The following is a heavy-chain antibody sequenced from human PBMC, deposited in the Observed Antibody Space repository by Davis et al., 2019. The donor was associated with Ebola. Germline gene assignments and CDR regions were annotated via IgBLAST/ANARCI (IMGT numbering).Heavy chain of an antibody. Sequence: MPSETLSLTCTVSGGSISSYYWSWIRQPPGKGLEWIGYIYYSGSTNYNPSLKSRVTISVDTSKNQFSLKLSSVTAADTAVYYCARDGWFYDILTGYSRGAFDIWGQGTMVTVSS. CDR3: ARDGWFYDILTGYSRGAFDI. J-gene: IGHJ3*02. CDR1: GGSISSYY. D-gene: IGHD3-9*01. V-gene: IGHV4-59*01. CDR2: IYYSGST.